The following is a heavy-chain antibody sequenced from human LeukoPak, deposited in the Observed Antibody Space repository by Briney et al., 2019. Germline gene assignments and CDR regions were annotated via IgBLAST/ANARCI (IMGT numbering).Heavy chain of an antibody. V-gene: IGHV3-49*05. J-gene: IGHJ4*02. CDR2: IRRKAYGGTK. D-gene: IGHD3-22*01. Sequence: KPGGSLRLSCTASGFTFGDYAMSWFRQAPGKGLEWVGFIRRKAYGGTKEHAAAVKGRFTISRDDSKSIAYLQMNSLKNEDTAVYYCSRRWDYYDSIGHNDYWGQGTVVTVSS. CDR3: SRRWDYYDSIGHNDY. CDR1: GFTFGDYA.